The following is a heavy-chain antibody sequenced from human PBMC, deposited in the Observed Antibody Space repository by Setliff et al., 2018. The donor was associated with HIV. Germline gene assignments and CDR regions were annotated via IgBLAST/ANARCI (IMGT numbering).Heavy chain of an antibody. V-gene: IGHV1-69*10. CDR3: ARDLTTRGNY. J-gene: IGHJ4*02. D-gene: IGHD4-17*01. CDR1: GGTFSSYA. CDR2: IIPILGIA. Sequence: ASVKVSCKASGGTFSSYAISWVRQAPGQGLEWMGWIIPILGIANYVQKFQGRVTITADQSTSTAYMELSSLRSEDTAVYYCARDLTTRGNYWGRGTLVTVSS.